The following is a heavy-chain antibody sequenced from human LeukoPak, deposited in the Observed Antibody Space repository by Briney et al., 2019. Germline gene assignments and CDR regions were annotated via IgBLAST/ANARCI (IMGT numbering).Heavy chain of an antibody. CDR2: IYTSGST. Sequence: SETLSLTCAVYGGSFSGYYWSWIRQPARKGLEWIGRIYTSGSTNYNPSLKSRVTMSVDASKNQFSLKLSSVTAADTAVYYCARGSPDLDGYWGQGTLVTVSS. D-gene: IGHD5-24*01. CDR1: GGSFSGYY. CDR3: ARGSPDLDGY. V-gene: IGHV4-59*10. J-gene: IGHJ4*02.